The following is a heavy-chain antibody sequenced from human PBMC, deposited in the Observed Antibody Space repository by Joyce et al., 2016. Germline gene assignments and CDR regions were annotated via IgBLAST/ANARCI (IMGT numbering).Heavy chain of an antibody. Sequence: QVQLQQSGPGLVEPSQTLSLTFAISGDRVSGTSVGWLWIRQSPSRGLQWRGTTYYRSKWSSDYALSVKSRITITADTSKNQFSLQLNSVTPEDTAVYYCTRSHNWGLDSWGQGTLVTVSS. CDR3: TRSHNWGLDS. CDR1: GDRVSGTSVG. J-gene: IGHJ4*02. D-gene: IGHD7-27*01. CDR2: TYYRSKWSS. V-gene: IGHV6-1*01.